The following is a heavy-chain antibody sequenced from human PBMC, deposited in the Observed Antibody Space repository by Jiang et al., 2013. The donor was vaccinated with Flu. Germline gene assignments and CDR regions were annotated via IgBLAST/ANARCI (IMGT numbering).Heavy chain of an antibody. CDR3: ARDWNYIIDY. D-gene: IGHD1-7*01. CDR2: IRFDGSST. V-gene: IGHV3-33*01. CDR1: GFTFSSYG. Sequence: VQLVESGGGVVQPGRSLRLSCAAPGFTFSSYGMHWVRQAPGKGLEWVAVIRFDGSSTYYADSVKGRFTISKDNSKDTLDLQMSGLRVEDTAVYYCARDWNYIIDYWGQGTLVTVSS. J-gene: IGHJ4*02.